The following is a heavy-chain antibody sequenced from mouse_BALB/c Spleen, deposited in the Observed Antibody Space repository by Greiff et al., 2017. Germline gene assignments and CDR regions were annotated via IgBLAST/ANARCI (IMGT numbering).Heavy chain of an antibody. D-gene: IGHD2-10*02. V-gene: IGHV5-4*02. CDR2: ISDGGSYT. Sequence: DVMVVESGGGLVKPGGSLKLSCAASGFTFSDYFMYWVRQTPEKRLEWVATISDGGSYTYYPDSVKGRFTISRDNAKNNLYLQMSSLKSEDTAMYYCARAPYGNYGSWFAYWGQGTLVTVSA. J-gene: IGHJ3*01. CDR1: GFTFSDYF. CDR3: ARAPYGNYGSWFAY.